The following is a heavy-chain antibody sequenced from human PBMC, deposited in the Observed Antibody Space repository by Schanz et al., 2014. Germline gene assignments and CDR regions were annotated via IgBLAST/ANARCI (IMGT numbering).Heavy chain of an antibody. CDR1: GFIFRSFG. V-gene: IGHV3-21*04. CDR3: ARNRGSGGQNWYFDL. D-gene: IGHD1-26*01. Sequence: EVQLVESGGGVVQPGKSLRLSCATSGFIFRSFGIHWVRQAPGKGLEWVSSISSGGGSTYYADSVKGRFTISRDNTKNSLFLQLNSLRADDTAVYYCARNRGSGGQNWYFDLWGRGPLVTVSS. J-gene: IGHJ2*01. CDR2: ISSGGGST.